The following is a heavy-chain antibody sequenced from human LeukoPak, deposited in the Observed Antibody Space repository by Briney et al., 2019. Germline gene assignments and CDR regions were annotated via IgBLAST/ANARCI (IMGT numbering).Heavy chain of an antibody. CDR3: ARGPIVVVPAAMGNWFDP. V-gene: IGHV1-69*15. Sequence: KFSCKASGGTFSSYAISWVRQAPGQGLEWMGRIIPIFGTANYAQKFQGRVTITADESTSTAYMELSGLRSEDTAVYYCARGPIVVVPAAMGNWFDPWGQGTLVTVSS. J-gene: IGHJ5*02. CDR2: IIPIFGTA. CDR1: GGTFSSYA. D-gene: IGHD2-2*01.